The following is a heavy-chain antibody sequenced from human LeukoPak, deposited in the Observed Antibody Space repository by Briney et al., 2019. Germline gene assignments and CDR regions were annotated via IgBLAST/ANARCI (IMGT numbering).Heavy chain of an antibody. J-gene: IGHJ6*02. V-gene: IGHV3-30*03. CDR2: ISYNGSNK. CDR3: ASNVGMDA. Sequence: GRSLRLSSAASGFTFSSYGMHWVRQAPGKGLEWVAVISYNGSNKYYADSVKGRFTISRGNSKNTLYLQMNSLRAEDTAVYYCASNVGMDAWGQGTTVTVSS. CDR1: GFTFSSYG.